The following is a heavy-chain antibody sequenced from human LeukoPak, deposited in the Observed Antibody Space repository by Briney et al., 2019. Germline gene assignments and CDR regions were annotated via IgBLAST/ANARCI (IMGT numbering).Heavy chain of an antibody. D-gene: IGHD6-13*01. Sequence: GGSLRLSCAASGFTFSSYSMNWVRQAPGKGLEWVSSISSSSGYIYYADSVKGRFTNSRDNAKNSLYLQMNSLRAEDTAVYYCARDRGGGAAAGLFDYWGQGTLVTVSS. CDR3: ARDRGGGAAAGLFDY. V-gene: IGHV3-21*01. CDR1: GFTFSSYS. J-gene: IGHJ4*02. CDR2: ISSSSGYI.